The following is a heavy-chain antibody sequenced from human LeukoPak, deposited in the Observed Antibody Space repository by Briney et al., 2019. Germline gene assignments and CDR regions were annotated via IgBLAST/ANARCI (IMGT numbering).Heavy chain of an antibody. J-gene: IGHJ4*02. Sequence: PSETLSLTCAVYGGSFSGYYWSWIRQPPGKGLEWIGEINHSGSTNYNPSLKSRVTISVDTSKNQFSLKLSSVTAADTAVYYCARNRELRGDSSPFDYWGQGTLVTVSS. V-gene: IGHV4-34*01. CDR2: INHSGST. CDR3: ARNRELRGDSSPFDY. D-gene: IGHD6-13*01. CDR1: GGSFSGYY.